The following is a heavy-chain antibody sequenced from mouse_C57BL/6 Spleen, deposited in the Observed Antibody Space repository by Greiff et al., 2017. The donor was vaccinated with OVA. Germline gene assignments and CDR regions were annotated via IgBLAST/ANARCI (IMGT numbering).Heavy chain of an antibody. CDR3: ASSCGIDY. V-gene: IGHV1-53*01. CDR1: GYTFTSYW. CDR2: INPSNGGT. Sequence: VQLQQPGTELVKPGASVKLSCKASGYTFTSYWMHWVKQRPGRGLEWIGNINPSNGGTNYNEKFKNKATLTVDNSSSTAYMQINSLTSEASAVYYCASSCGIDYWGQGTTLTVSS. J-gene: IGHJ2*01.